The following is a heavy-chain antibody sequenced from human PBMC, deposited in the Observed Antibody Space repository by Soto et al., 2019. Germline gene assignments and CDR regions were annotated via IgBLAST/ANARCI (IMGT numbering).Heavy chain of an antibody. CDR1: GFTFSSYA. V-gene: IGHV3-23*01. CDR3: AKKSQYFDWSKYGTDV. Sequence: PGGSMRLSCAASGFTFSSYAMSWVRQAPGKGLEWVSAISGSGGSTYYADSVKGRFTISRDNSKNTLYLQMNSLRAEDTAVYYCAKKSQYFDWSKYGTDVWGQGTTVTVSS. CDR2: ISGSGGST. D-gene: IGHD3-9*01. J-gene: IGHJ6*02.